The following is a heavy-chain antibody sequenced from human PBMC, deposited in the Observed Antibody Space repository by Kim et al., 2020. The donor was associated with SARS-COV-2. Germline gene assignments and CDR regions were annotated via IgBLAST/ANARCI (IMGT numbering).Heavy chain of an antibody. D-gene: IGHD2-15*01. CDR1: GFSFSYYW. J-gene: IGHJ4*02. CDR2: IGPDGSDT. CDR3: VRPTCSSEFF. V-gene: IGHV3-7*01. Sequence: GGSLRLSCVTSGFSFSYYWMSWVRQAPGKGLEWVASIGPDGSDTYYVDSVKARVTVSRDNAKNSLYLQMSSLTAEDTAVYYCVRPTCSSEFFWGQGTLVTVSS.